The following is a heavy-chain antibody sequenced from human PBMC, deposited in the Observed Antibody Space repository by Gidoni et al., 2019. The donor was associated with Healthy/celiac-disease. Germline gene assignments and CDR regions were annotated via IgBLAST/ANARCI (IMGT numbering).Heavy chain of an antibody. J-gene: IGHJ5*02. CDR2: ISSSSSYI. CDR1: GFTFSSYS. CDR3: ARDRDIVVVPAANWFDP. Sequence: EVQLVESGGGLVKPGGSLRLSCAASGFTFSSYSMNWVRQAPGKGLEWVSSISSSSSYIYYADSVKGRFTISRDNAKNSLYLQMNSLRAEDTAVYYCARDRDIVVVPAANWFDPWGQGTLVTVSS. V-gene: IGHV3-21*01. D-gene: IGHD2-2*01.